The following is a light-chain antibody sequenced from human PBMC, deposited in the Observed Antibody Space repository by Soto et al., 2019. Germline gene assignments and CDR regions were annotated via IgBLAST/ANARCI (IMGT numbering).Light chain of an antibody. CDR1: SSDVGAYNY. V-gene: IGLV2-11*01. CDR3: CSFAGTYTV. CDR2: DVS. J-gene: IGLJ2*01. Sequence: QSALTQPRSVSASPGQSVTISCTGTSSDVGAYNYVSWYQQHPGKAPKLMLYDVSKRPSGVPDRFSGSKSGNTASLAISGLQVEDEADYYCCSFAGTYTVFGGGIKLTVL.